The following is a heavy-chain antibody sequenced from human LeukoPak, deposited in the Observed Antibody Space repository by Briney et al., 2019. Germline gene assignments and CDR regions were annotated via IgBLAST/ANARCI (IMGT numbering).Heavy chain of an antibody. D-gene: IGHD3-3*01. J-gene: IGHJ6*02. V-gene: IGHV3-66*01. CDR3: ARDIVLRFLEWLPPDYYGMDV. CDR1: GFTVSSNY. CDR2: IYSGGST. Sequence: GGSLRLSCAASGFTVSSNYMSWVRQAPGKGLEWVSVIYSGGSTYYADSVKGRFTISRDNAKNSLYLQMNSLRAEDTAVYYCARDIVLRFLEWLPPDYYGMDVWGQGTTVTVSS.